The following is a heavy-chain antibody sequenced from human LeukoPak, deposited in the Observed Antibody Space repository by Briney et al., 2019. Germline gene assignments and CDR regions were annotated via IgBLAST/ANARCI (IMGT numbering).Heavy chain of an antibody. V-gene: IGHV1-69*04. J-gene: IGHJ6*02. D-gene: IGHD3-22*01. Sequence: SVKVSCKASGGTFSSYAISWVRQAPGQGLEWMGRIIPILGIANYAQKFQGRVTITADKSTSTAYMELSSLRSEDTAVYYCVRVGFAYYYDSSGHYGMDVWGQGTTVTVSS. CDR3: VRVGFAYYYDSSGHYGMDV. CDR2: IIPILGIA. CDR1: GGTFSSYA.